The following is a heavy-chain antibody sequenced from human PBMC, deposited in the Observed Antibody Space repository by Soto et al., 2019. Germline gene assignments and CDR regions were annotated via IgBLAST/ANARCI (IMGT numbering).Heavy chain of an antibody. CDR1: GGSISSYY. Sequence: SETLSLTCTVSGGSISSYYWSWIRQPPGKGLEWIGYIYCSGSTNYNPSLKSRVTISVDTSKNQFSLKLSSVTAADTAVYYCARSPVQNWFDPWGQGTLVTVS. CDR3: ARSPVQNWFDP. J-gene: IGHJ5*02. V-gene: IGHV4-59*01. CDR2: IYCSGST.